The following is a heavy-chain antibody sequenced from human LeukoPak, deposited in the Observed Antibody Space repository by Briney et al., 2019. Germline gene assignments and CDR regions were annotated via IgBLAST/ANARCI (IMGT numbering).Heavy chain of an antibody. CDR2: ISYDGSNK. D-gene: IGHD3-22*01. CDR1: GFTFSSYG. J-gene: IGHJ2*01. Sequence: GGSLRLSCAASGFTFSSYGMHWVRQAPGKGLEWVAVISYDGSNKYYADSAKGRFTISRDTSKNTLYLQMNSLRAEDTAVYYCARLYDRGGYYGDRYSDLWGRGTLLTVSS. V-gene: IGHV3-30*03. CDR3: ARLYDRGGYYGDRYSDL.